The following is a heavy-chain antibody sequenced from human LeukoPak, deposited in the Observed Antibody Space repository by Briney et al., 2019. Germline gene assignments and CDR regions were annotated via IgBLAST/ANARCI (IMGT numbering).Heavy chain of an antibody. V-gene: IGHV4-59*12. D-gene: IGHD2-2*01. CDR1: GGSISSYY. CDR3: ARAGGYRLIDY. J-gene: IGHJ4*02. Sequence: SETLSLTCTVSGGSISSYYWSWIRQPPGKGLEWIGYINYSGSTNYNPSLKSRVTISVDTSKNQFSLKVGSMTAADTAVYYCARAGGYRLIDYWGQGTMVTVSS. CDR2: INYSGST.